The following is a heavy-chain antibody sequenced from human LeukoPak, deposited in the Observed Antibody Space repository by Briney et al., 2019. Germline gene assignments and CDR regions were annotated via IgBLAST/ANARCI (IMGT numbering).Heavy chain of an antibody. Sequence: SETLSLTCTVSGGSISSYYWSWIRQPPGEGLEWIGRIYYSGSTNYNPSLKSRVTISVDTSKNQFSLKLSSVTAADTAVYYCARAVSRYYDFWSGYNHFDYWGQGTLVTVSS. V-gene: IGHV4-59*01. CDR1: GGSISSYY. CDR2: IYYSGST. J-gene: IGHJ4*02. CDR3: ARAVSRYYDFWSGYNHFDY. D-gene: IGHD3-3*01.